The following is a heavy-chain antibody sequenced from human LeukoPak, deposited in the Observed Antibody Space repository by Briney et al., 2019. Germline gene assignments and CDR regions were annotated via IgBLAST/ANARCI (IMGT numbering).Heavy chain of an antibody. Sequence: PSETLSLTCTVSGGSISSGDYYWSWIRQPPGKGLEWIGYIYYSGSTYYNPSLKSRVTISVDTSKNQFSLKLSSVTAADTAVYYCARAPKFYYDRHPDYFDYWGQGTLVTVSS. J-gene: IGHJ4*02. CDR2: IYYSGST. CDR1: GGSISSGDYY. V-gene: IGHV4-30-4*01. CDR3: ARAPKFYYDRHPDYFDY. D-gene: IGHD3-22*01.